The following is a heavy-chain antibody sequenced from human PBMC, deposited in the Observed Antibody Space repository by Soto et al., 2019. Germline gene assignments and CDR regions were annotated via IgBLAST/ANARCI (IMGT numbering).Heavy chain of an antibody. J-gene: IGHJ4*02. Sequence: EVQLLESGGGLVQPGRSLRLSCAASGFTFSSYAMNWVRQAPGKGLEWVSAMSGTGGSTYYADSVKGRFTISRDNSKNTLYLQMNSLRVEDTAVFYCVKAGFSSGWSPSYFDYWGQGTLVTVSS. D-gene: IGHD6-19*01. V-gene: IGHV3-23*01. CDR1: GFTFSSYA. CDR2: MSGTGGST. CDR3: VKAGFSSGWSPSYFDY.